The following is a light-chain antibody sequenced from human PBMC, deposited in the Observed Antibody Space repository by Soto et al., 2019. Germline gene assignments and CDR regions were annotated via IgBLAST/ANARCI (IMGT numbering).Light chain of an antibody. J-gene: IGKJ1*01. Sequence: VMTQSPATLSVSPGERATLSCTASQSINSNLAWYQQRPGQAPRLLIYGASTRATGIPARFSGSGSGTEFTLTISSLQSEDFAVYYCQQYNNWWTFGQGTKVESK. CDR3: QQYNNWWT. CDR2: GAS. V-gene: IGKV3-15*01. CDR1: QSINSN.